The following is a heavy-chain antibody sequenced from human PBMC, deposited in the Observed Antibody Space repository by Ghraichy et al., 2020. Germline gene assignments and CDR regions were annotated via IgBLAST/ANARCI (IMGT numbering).Heavy chain of an antibody. J-gene: IGHJ4*02. CDR1: GGSISSYY. V-gene: IGHV4-4*07. D-gene: IGHD1-26*01. CDR2: IYTSGST. Sequence: SETLSLTCTVSGGSISSYYWSWIRQPAGKGLEWIGRIYTSGSTNYNPSLKSRVTMSVDTSKNQFSLKLSSVTAADTAVYYCARTPIDSGSYYEFDYWGQGTLVTVSS. CDR3: ARTPIDSGSYYEFDY.